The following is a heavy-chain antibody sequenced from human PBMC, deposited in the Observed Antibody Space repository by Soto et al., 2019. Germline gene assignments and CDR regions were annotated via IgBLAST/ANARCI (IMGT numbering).Heavy chain of an antibody. Sequence: PSETLSLTCTVSGGSISSYYWSWIRQPPGKGLEWIGYIYYSGSTNYNPSLKSRVTISVDTSKNQFSLKLSSVTAADTAVYYCARGFGSYGSPYFDYWGQGTLVTVS. CDR2: IYYSGST. CDR3: ARGFGSYGSPYFDY. V-gene: IGHV4-59*01. D-gene: IGHD5-18*01. CDR1: GGSISSYY. J-gene: IGHJ4*02.